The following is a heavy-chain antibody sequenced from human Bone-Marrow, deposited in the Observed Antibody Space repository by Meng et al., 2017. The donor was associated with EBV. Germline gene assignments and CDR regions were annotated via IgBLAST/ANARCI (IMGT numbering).Heavy chain of an antibody. CDR3: AAGFRELVRSRDY. CDR2: IFYGGST. D-gene: IGHD3-10*01. J-gene: IGHJ4*02. Sequence: QVCLQCSGQILVKPSVTLSLTCGFSGGSIRSSTWWSWVRQPPGKGLEWIGEIFYGGSTNYNPSLESRVTISVDKSKNQFSLKLSSVTAADTAVYYCAAGFRELVRSRDYWGQGTLVTVSS. CDR1: GGSIRSSTW. V-gene: IGHV4-4*02.